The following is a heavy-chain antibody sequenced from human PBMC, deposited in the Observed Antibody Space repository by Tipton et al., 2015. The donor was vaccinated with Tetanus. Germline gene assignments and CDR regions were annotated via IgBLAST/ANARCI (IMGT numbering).Heavy chain of an antibody. CDR2: IYYTGNT. V-gene: IGHV4-31*03. J-gene: IGHJ4*02. CDR1: GGSINSGGYY. D-gene: IGHD3-22*01. Sequence: GLVKPSQTLSVTCTVSGGSINSGGYYWSWLRQHPGKGLEWIGYIYYTGNTYYNPSLKSRATISVDTSNNQFTLRLISVTAADTAVYYCARGGDTYFGSSCFYDWWGQGTRVTVSS. CDR3: ARGGDTYFGSSCFYDW.